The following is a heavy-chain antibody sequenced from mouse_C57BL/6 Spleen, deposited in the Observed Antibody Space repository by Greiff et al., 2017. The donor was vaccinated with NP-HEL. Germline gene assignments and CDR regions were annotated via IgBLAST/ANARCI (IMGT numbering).Heavy chain of an antibody. CDR3: ARKAYYYGSSYDFDV. CDR1: GYTFTDYY. Sequence: EVQLQQSGPELVKPGASVKISCKASGYTFTDYYMNWVKQSHGKSLEWIGDINPNNGGTSYNQKFKGKATLTVDKSSSTAYMELRSLTSEDSAVYYCARKAYYYGSSYDFDVWGTGTTVTVSS. CDR2: INPNNGGT. V-gene: IGHV1-26*01. D-gene: IGHD1-1*01. J-gene: IGHJ1*03.